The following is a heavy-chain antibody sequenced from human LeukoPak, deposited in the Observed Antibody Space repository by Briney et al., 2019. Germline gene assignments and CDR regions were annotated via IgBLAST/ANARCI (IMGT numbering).Heavy chain of an antibody. J-gene: IGHJ6*02. V-gene: IGHV3-74*01. CDR2: INSDGSST. Sequence: PGRSLRLSCAASGFTFSSYGMHWVRQAPGKGLVWVSRINSDGSSTSYADSVKGRFTISRDNAKNTLYLQMNSLRAEDTAVYYCARGHVYYYYYGMDVWGQGTTVTASS. CDR1: GFTFSSYG. CDR3: ARGHVYYYYYGMDV.